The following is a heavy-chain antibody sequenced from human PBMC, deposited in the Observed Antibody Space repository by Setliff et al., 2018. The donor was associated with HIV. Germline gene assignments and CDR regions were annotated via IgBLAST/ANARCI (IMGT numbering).Heavy chain of an antibody. CDR3: ARDPWLLGASAGGDNWLDP. J-gene: IGHJ5*02. CDR2: LYYGGNT. Sequence: SETLSLTCSVSPYSISSGYYWGWLRQPPGKGPEWIGCLYYGGNTYYNPSLKSRVAMSIDTSKNEVSLRLKSVTAADTAIYYCARDPWLLGASAGGDNWLDPWGQGTLVTVSS. D-gene: IGHD1-26*01. V-gene: IGHV4-38-2*02. CDR1: PYSISSGYY.